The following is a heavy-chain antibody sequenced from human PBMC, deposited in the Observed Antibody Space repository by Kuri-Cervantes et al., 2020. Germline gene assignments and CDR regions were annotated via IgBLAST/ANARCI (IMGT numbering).Heavy chain of an antibody. V-gene: IGHV4-38-2*01. J-gene: IGHJ2*01. D-gene: IGHD3-22*01. CDR2: IYHSGST. CDR1: GYSITSGYY. CDR3: ARAHCDSSGSYSWFFDL. Sequence: SETLSLTCAVSGYSITSGYYWGWIRQPPGKGLEWIGDIYHSGSTYYNPSLKSRVIISVDTSKNEFSLRLSSVTAADTAVYYCARAHCDSSGSYSWFFDLWGRGTLVTVSS.